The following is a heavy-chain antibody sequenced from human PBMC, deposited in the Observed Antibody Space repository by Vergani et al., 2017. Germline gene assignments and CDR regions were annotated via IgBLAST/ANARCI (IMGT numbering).Heavy chain of an antibody. CDR2: ISSSGSTI. Sequence: QLQLVESGGGLVKPGGSLRLSCAASVFTFSDYYMSWIRQAPGKGLEWVSYISSSGSTIYYADSVKGRFTISRDNAKNSLYLQMNSLRAEDTAVYYCARDAIVVVPAAPNWFDPWGQGTLVTVSS. D-gene: IGHD2-2*01. J-gene: IGHJ5*02. CDR3: ARDAIVVVPAAPNWFDP. CDR1: VFTFSDYY. V-gene: IGHV3-11*01.